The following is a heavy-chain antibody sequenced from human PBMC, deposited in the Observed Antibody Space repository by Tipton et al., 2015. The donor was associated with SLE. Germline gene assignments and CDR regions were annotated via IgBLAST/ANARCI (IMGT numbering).Heavy chain of an antibody. D-gene: IGHD3-10*01. Sequence: SLRLSCAAPGFTFSNSWMHLVRQAPGMGLVWVARIKSDGSTLSYAESVKGRFTISRDNAKNTLSLQMNSLRVEDTAVHYCVRDPHGMVASKAHDAFDLWGQGTMVTVSS. CDR2: IKSDGSTL. CDR3: VRDPHGMVASKAHDAFDL. V-gene: IGHV3-74*01. J-gene: IGHJ3*01. CDR1: GFTFSNSW.